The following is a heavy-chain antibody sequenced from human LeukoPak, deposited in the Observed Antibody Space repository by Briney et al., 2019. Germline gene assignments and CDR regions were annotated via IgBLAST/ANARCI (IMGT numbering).Heavy chain of an antibody. J-gene: IGHJ3*02. CDR1: GGSISSCY. D-gene: IGHD3-22*01. V-gene: IGHV4-59*01. Sequence: SETLSLTCTVSGGSISSCYWSWIRQPPGKGLEWIGYIYYSGSTNYNPSLKSRVTISVDTSKNQFSLKLSSVTAADTAVYYCARKLSPLGDRSGYYLDAFDIWGQGTMVTVSS. CDR3: ARKLSPLGDRSGYYLDAFDI. CDR2: IYYSGST.